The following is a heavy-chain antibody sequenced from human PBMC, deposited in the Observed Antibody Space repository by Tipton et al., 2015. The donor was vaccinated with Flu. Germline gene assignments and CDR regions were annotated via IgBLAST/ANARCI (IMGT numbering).Heavy chain of an antibody. J-gene: IGHJ4*02. V-gene: IGHV4-39*07. CDR3: APSTRYWTGGHFFGW. D-gene: IGHD2-2*01. CDR2: IYKTGIT. Sequence: SGASISSTTYYWGWIRQPPGKGLEWIGSIYKTGITDYNPSLKSRVTLSLDTSKNQFSLKVRSVNAADTAVYYCAPSTRYWTGGHFFGWWGRGTQVTVSS. CDR1: GASISSTTYY.